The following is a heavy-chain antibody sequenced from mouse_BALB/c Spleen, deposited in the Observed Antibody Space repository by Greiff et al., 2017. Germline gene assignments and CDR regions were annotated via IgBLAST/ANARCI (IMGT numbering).Heavy chain of an antibody. D-gene: IGHD1-2*01. V-gene: IGHV1-18*01. Sequence: VQLQQSGPELAKPGASVKIPCKASGYTFTDYNMDWVKQSHGKSLEWIGDINPNNGGTIYNQKFKGKATLTVDKSSSTAYMELRSLTSEDTAVYYCARTPLYYGYVDAMDYWGQGTSVTVSS. CDR2: INPNNGGT. CDR3: ARTPLYYGYVDAMDY. J-gene: IGHJ4*01. CDR1: GYTFTDYN.